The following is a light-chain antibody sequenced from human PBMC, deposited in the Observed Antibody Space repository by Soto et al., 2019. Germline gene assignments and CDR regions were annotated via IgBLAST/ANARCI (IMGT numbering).Light chain of an antibody. Sequence: DIQMTQSPSTLSASVGDRVTITCRASQSISSWLAWYQQKPGKAPKLLIYKASSLESGVPSRFSGSGSGTEFTLTIRSLQPDDFATYYCQQYNSYHTFGPGTKVDIK. V-gene: IGKV1-5*03. J-gene: IGKJ3*01. CDR1: QSISSW. CDR2: KAS. CDR3: QQYNSYHT.